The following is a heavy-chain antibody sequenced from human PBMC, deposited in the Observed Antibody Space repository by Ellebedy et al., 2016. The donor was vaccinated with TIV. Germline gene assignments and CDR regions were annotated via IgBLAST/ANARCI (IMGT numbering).Heavy chain of an antibody. CDR2: INWNSDTI. V-gene: IGHV3-9*03. D-gene: IGHD1-7*01. CDR1: GFTFKSFA. J-gene: IGHJ4*02. Sequence: SLKISCAASGFTFKSFAMNWVRQAPGKGLEWVSGINWNSDTINYAEFVKGRFTISRDNAKNSLYLQMNSLRPDDMALYYCVKEGVATGTTGDDFFDYWGQGTLVTVSS. CDR3: VKEGVATGTTGDDFFDY.